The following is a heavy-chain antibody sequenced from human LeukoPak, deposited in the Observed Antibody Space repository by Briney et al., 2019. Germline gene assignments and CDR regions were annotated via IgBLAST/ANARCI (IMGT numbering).Heavy chain of an antibody. CDR3: ARARVAADGWLDP. CDR2: ISSRGSTI. J-gene: IGHJ5*02. CDR1: GFTFSDDY. V-gene: IGHV3-11*04. D-gene: IGHD6-13*01. Sequence: GGSLRLSCAASGFTFSDDYMSWIRQAPGKGLEWVSYISSRGSTIYYADSVKGRFTISRDNAKNSLYLQMNSLRAEDTAVYYCARARVAADGWLDPWGQGTLVTVSS.